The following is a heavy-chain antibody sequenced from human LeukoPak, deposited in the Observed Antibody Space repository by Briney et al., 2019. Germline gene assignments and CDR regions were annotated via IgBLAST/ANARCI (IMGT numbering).Heavy chain of an antibody. CDR3: AKDRAAAGMDDAFDI. D-gene: IGHD6-13*01. CDR1: GFTFDDYA. J-gene: IGHJ3*02. Sequence: PGGSLRLSCAASGFTFDDYAMHWVRQAPGKGLEWVSGISWNSGSIGYADSVKGRFTISRDNAKNSLYLQMNSLRAEDTALYYCAKDRAAAGMDDAFDIWGQGTMVTVSS. V-gene: IGHV3-9*01. CDR2: ISWNSGSI.